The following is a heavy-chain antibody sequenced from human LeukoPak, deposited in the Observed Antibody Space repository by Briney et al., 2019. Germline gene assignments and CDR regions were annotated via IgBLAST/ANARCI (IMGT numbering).Heavy chain of an antibody. D-gene: IGHD2-2*01. CDR3: ARHCSSTSCYAIYY. CDR2: INHSGST. CDR1: GGSFSGYY. J-gene: IGHJ4*02. Sequence: KPSETLSLTCAVYGGSFSGYYWSWIRQPPGKGLEWIGEINHSGSTNYNPSLKSRVTISVDTSKNQFSLKLSSVTAADTAVYYCARHCSSTSCYAIYYWGQVTLVTVST. V-gene: IGHV4-34*01.